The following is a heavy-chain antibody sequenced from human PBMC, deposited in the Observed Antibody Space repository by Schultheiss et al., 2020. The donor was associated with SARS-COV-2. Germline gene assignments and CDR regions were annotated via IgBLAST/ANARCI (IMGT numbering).Heavy chain of an antibody. Sequence: GSLRLSCAASGFTFSSYEMNWVRQAPGKGLEWIGSIYYSGSTSYNPSLKSRVTMSVDTSKNEVSLNLRSVTAADSAVYYCARGGPDWNYGEFDHWGQGTLVTVSS. D-gene: IGHD1-7*01. J-gene: IGHJ4*02. CDR3: ARGGPDWNYGEFDH. CDR1: GFTFSSYE. V-gene: IGHV4-59*04. CDR2: IYYSGST.